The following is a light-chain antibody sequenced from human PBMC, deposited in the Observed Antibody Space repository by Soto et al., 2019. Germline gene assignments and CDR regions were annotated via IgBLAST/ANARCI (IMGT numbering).Light chain of an antibody. J-gene: IGKJ2*02. CDR3: QQRYSTPRT. Sequence: DIQMTQSPSSLSASVGDRVTITCRASQSISSYLNWYQQKPGKAPRLLIYAASSLQSVVPSRFSGSGSGTYFTLTISSLQPEDFTTYFCQQRYSTPRTFGQGTKLEIK. V-gene: IGKV1-39*01. CDR2: AAS. CDR1: QSISSY.